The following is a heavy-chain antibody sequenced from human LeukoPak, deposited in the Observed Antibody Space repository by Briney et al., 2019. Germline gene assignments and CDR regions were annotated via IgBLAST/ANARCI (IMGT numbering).Heavy chain of an antibody. V-gene: IGHV3-21*01. CDR2: INSSSSYK. CDR3: ARRTTATSFDY. CDR1: GFTFSSYS. D-gene: IGHD4-17*01. Sequence: GGSLRLSCAASGFTFSSYSMNWVRQAPGKGLEWVASINSSSSYKYYANPVNGLFIISRDNAKNSLYVQMNSLRAEDTAVYYCARRTTATSFDYWGQGTLVTVSS. J-gene: IGHJ4*02.